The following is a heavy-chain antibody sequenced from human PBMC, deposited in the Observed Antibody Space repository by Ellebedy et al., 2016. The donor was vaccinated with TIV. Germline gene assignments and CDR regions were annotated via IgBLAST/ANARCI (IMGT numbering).Heavy chain of an antibody. J-gene: IGHJ3*01. CDR2: IDWDDDT. V-gene: IGHV2-70*04. Sequence: SGPTLVNPTETLTLTCTLSGLSVSSNGMRVSWLRQPLGKALEWLARIDWDDDTFYTTSLRTRLTISKDTSKNQVVLTMTVMEPVDTATYYCTRISRDAFDVWGQGTMVTVSS. CDR1: GLSVSSNGMR. CDR3: TRISRDAFDV.